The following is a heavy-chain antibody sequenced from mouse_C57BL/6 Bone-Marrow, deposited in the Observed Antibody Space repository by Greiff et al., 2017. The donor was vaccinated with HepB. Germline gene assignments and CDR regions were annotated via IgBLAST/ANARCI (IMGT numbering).Heavy chain of an antibody. D-gene: IGHD2-1*01. CDR2: IRNKANNHAT. CDR3: TRRRIYYGNYGVYAMDY. V-gene: IGHV6-6*01. J-gene: IGHJ4*01. CDR1: GFTFSDAW. Sequence: EVKLMESGGGLVQPGGSMKLSCAASGFTFSDAWMDWVRQSPEKGLEWVAEIRNKANNHATYYAESVKGRFTISRDDSKSSVYLQMNSLRAEDTGIYYCTRRRIYYGNYGVYAMDYWGQGTSVTVSS.